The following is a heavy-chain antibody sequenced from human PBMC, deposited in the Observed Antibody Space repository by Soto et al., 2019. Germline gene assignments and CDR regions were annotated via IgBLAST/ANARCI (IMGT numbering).Heavy chain of an antibody. CDR2: ISDDGSNK. CDR1: GFTFSSYG. CDR3: AKGMAGGTQWLVENYYYYGMDV. D-gene: IGHD6-19*01. V-gene: IGHV3-30*18. J-gene: IGHJ6*02. Sequence: QVQLVESGGGVVQPGRSLRLSCAASGFTFSSYGMHWVRQATGKGLEWVAVISDDGSNKYYADSVKGRFTISRDNSKNTLYLQMNSLRAEDTAVYYCAKGMAGGTQWLVENYYYYGMDVWGQGTTVTVSS.